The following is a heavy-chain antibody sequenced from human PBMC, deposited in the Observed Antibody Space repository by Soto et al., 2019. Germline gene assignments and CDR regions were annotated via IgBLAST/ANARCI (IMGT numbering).Heavy chain of an antibody. CDR2: INSDGSST. V-gene: IGHV3-74*01. CDR1: GFTFSSYW. D-gene: IGHD2-2*01. CDR3: ARVSRRWRSGHIVVVPAARDYYYGMDV. Sequence: GGSLRLSCAASGFTFSSYWMHWVRQAPGKGLVWVSRINSDGSSTSYADSVKGRFTISRDNAKNTLYLQMNSLRAEDTAGYYCARVSRRWRSGHIVVVPAARDYYYGMDVWGQGTTVTVSS. J-gene: IGHJ6*02.